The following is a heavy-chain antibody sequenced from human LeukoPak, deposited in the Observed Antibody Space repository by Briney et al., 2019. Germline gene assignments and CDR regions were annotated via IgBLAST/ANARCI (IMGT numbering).Heavy chain of an antibody. J-gene: IGHJ6*03. Sequence: SETLSLTCTVPGGSISSGDYYWSWIRQPPGKGLEWIGYIYYSGSTYYNPSLKSRVTISVDTSKNQFSLKLSSVTAADTAVYYCARDTVVLELRSGLDYYYMDVWGKGTTVTVSS. CDR1: GGSISSGDYY. D-gene: IGHD3-10*02. CDR3: ARDTVVLELRSGLDYYYMDV. CDR2: IYYSGST. V-gene: IGHV4-30-4*08.